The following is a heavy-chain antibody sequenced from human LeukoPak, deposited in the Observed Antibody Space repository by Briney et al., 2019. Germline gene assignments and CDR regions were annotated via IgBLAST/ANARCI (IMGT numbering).Heavy chain of an antibody. CDR2: INPSGGNT. CDR3: ARRSLRYSFDY. J-gene: IGHJ4*02. D-gene: IGHD3-9*01. Sequence: ASVKVSCKASGYTFTNYYMHWVRQAPGQGLEWMGIINPSGGNTSYAQKFQGRLTMTRDTSTSTVYMELSSLRSQDTAVYYCARRSLRYSFDYWGQGTLVTVSS. V-gene: IGHV1-46*01. CDR1: GYTFTNYY.